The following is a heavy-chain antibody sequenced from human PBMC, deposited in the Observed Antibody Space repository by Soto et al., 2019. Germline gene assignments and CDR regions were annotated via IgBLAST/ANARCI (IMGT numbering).Heavy chain of an antibody. V-gene: IGHV4-39*01. D-gene: IGHD3-10*01. CDR1: GGSISSSSSN. Sequence: QLQLQESGPGLVKPSETLSLTCTVSGGSISSSSSNWGWIRQPPGKGLEWIGNIYYSGSTYNNPSLKSRVTISVDTSKNQFSLKLSSVTAADTAVYYCARQSEYYYASGRAAPLYGMDVWGQGTTVTVSS. J-gene: IGHJ6*02. CDR2: IYYSGST. CDR3: ARQSEYYYASGRAAPLYGMDV.